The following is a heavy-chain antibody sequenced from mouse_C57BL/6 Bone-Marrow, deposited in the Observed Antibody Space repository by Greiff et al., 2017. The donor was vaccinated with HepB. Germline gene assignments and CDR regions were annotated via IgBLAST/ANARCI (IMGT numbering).Heavy chain of an antibody. CDR3: AREVFYGSSPYWYFDV. J-gene: IGHJ1*03. Sequence: EVQLQQSGPVLVKPGASVKMSCKASGYTFTDYYMNWVKQSYGKSLEWIGVINPYNGGTSYNQKFKGKATLTVDKSSSTAYMELNSLTSEDSAVYYCAREVFYGSSPYWYFDVWGTGTTVTVSS. CDR2: INPYNGGT. D-gene: IGHD1-1*01. CDR1: GYTFTDYY. V-gene: IGHV1-19*01.